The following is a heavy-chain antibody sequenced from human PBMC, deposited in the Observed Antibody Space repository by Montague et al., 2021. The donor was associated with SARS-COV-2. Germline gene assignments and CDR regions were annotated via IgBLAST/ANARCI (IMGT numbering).Heavy chain of an antibody. CDR3: VRGAAAGPLDF. J-gene: IGHJ4*02. D-gene: IGHD6-13*01. CDR2: IKRKGDST. Sequence: SLRLSCAASGFTFEDYGMSWARQGPGKGLEWVSGIKRKGDSTGYEDSVKGRFTISRDNAKNLLYLQMNSLRVEDTALYFCVRGAAAGPLDFWGQGTLVTVSS. CDR1: GFTFEDYG. V-gene: IGHV3-20*04.